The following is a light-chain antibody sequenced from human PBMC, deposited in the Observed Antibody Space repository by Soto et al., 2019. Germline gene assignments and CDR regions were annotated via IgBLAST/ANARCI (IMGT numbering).Light chain of an antibody. CDR2: GAS. V-gene: IGKV3-15*01. J-gene: IGKJ1*01. CDR1: QSVSSN. Sequence: EIVMRQSPATLSVSPGERATLSCRASQSVSSNLAWYQQKPGQAPRLPIYGASTRATGIPARFSGSGSGTGFTPTISSLQSQDFAVYYCQQYNNWLTWTFGQGTKVGIK. CDR3: QQYNNWLTWT.